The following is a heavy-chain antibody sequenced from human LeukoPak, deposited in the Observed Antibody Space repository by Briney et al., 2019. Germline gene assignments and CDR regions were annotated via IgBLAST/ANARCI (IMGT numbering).Heavy chain of an antibody. V-gene: IGHV1-69*04. CDR1: GYTFTGYY. Sequence: GASVKVSCKASGYTFTGYYMHWVRQAPGQGLEWMGRIIPILGIANYAQKFQGRVTITADKSTSTAYMELSSLRSEDTAVYYCARDGSYTSDAFDIWGQGTMVTVSS. CDR2: IIPILGIA. CDR3: ARDGSYTSDAFDI. J-gene: IGHJ3*02. D-gene: IGHD1-26*01.